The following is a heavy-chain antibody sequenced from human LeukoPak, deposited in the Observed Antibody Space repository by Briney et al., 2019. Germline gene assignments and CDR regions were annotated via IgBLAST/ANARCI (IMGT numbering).Heavy chain of an antibody. V-gene: IGHV4-59*01. J-gene: IGHJ4*02. CDR2: VYYTGST. CDR3: ARGRRDGSYYFDY. Sequence: PGGSLRLSCAASGFTFSSYAMSWIRQSPGKGLEWIGYVYYTGSTNYNPSLKSHFTISMDTSKNQFSLKLSSVTVADTAVYYCARGRRDGSYYFDYWGQGTLVTVSS. CDR1: GFTFSSYA.